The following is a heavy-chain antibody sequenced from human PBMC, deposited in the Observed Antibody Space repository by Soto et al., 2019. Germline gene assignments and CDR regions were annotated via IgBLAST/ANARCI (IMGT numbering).Heavy chain of an antibody. J-gene: IGHJ4*02. V-gene: IGHV3-23*01. CDR3: AKRRGAGGHFDY. CDR1: GFTFSSYA. CDR2: VSIGGST. D-gene: IGHD2-15*01. Sequence: PXASLPLSSAASGFTFSSYAMGWVRQGPGKGLEWVAVVSIGGSTHYADSVRGRFTISRDNSKNTLSLQMNSLTAEDTAVYFCAKRRGAGGHFDYWGQGALVTVSS.